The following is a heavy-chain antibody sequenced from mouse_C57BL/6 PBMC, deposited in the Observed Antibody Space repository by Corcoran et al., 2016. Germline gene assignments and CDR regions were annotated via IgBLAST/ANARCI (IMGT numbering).Heavy chain of an antibody. Sequence: EVQLQQSVAELVRPGASVKLSCTASGFNIKNTYMHWVKQRPEQGLEWIGRIDPANGNTKYAPKFQGKATITADTSSNTAYLQLISLTSEDTAIYSCEPYYYGSSYGYFDVWGTGTTVTVSS. CDR2: IDPANGNT. CDR1: GFNIKNTY. D-gene: IGHD1-1*01. J-gene: IGHJ1*03. CDR3: EPYYYGSSYGYFDV. V-gene: IGHV14-3*01.